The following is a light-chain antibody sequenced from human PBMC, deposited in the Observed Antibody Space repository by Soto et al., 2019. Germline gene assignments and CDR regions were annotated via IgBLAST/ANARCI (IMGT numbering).Light chain of an antibody. J-gene: IGLJ3*02. CDR1: SSDVGGYDY. Sequence: QSALTQPPSASGSPGQSVTISCTGTSSDVGGYDYVSWYQQHPGKAPKVIIYEVSKRPSGVPDRFSGSKSGNTASRTVSGLQAEDEAVYYCSSYAGSKFWVFGGGTKQTVL. CDR2: EVS. CDR3: SSYAGSKFWV. V-gene: IGLV2-8*01.